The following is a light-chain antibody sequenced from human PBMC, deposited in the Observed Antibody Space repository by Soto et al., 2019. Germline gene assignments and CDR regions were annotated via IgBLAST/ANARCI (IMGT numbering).Light chain of an antibody. CDR3: HQCYSSRT. J-gene: IGKJ1*01. CDR1: QSLTSSY. Sequence: EIVLTQSPGTLSLSPGERASLSCRASQSLTSSYLAWYQQKHGQAPRLLIYGASSRATGIPDRFSGSGSGTDFTLTISRLEPEDFAVYYCHQCYSSRTFGQGTKVDIK. CDR2: GAS. V-gene: IGKV3-20*01.